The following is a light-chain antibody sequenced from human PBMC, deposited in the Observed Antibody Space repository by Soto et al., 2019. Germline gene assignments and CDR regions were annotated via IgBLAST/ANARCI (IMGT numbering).Light chain of an antibody. CDR3: SSYAGSNNVV. CDR2: EVS. CDR1: SSDVGGYNY. J-gene: IGLJ3*02. V-gene: IGLV2-8*01. Sequence: QSVLTQPPSASGSPGQSVTISCTGTSSDVGGYNYVSWYQQHPGKAPKVMIYEVSRRPSGVPDRFSGSKSGNTASLTVSGLQAEDEADDYCSSYAGSNNVVFGGGTKLTVL.